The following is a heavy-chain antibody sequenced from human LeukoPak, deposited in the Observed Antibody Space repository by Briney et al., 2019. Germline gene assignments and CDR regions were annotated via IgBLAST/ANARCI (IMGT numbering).Heavy chain of an antibody. V-gene: IGHV1-3*01. CDR1: GYTFTSYA. CDR2: INAGNGNT. J-gene: IGHJ4*02. D-gene: IGHD6-19*01. CDR3: ARGQVRWLVRGYFDY. Sequence: ASVKVSCKASGYTFTSYAMHWVRQAPGQRLEWMGWINAGNGNTKYSQKFQGRVTITRDTSASTAYIELSSLRSEDTAVYYCARGQVRWLVRGYFDYWGQGTLVTVSS.